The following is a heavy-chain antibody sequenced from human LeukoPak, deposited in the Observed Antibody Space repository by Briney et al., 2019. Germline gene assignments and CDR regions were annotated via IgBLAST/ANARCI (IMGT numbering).Heavy chain of an antibody. Sequence: SETLSLTCTVFGGSISSYYWSWIRQPPGKGLEWIGYIYYSGSTNYNPSLKSRVTISVDTSKNQFSLKLSSVTAADTAVYYCARVSYGDYGYWGQGTLVTVSS. CDR1: GGSISSYY. CDR2: IYYSGST. V-gene: IGHV4-59*08. CDR3: ARVSYGDYGY. D-gene: IGHD4-17*01. J-gene: IGHJ4*02.